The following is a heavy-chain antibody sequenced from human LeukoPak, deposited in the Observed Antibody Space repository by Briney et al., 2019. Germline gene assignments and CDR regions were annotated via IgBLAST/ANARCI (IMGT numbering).Heavy chain of an antibody. CDR1: GGTFSSYA. CDR3: ARVRNITIFGVVKSCWFDP. D-gene: IGHD3-3*01. J-gene: IGHJ5*02. Sequence: SVKVSCKASGGTFSSYAISWVRQAPGQGLEWMGGIIPIFGTANYAQKFQGRVTITTDESTSTAYMELSSLRSEDTAVYYCARVRNITIFGVVKSCWFDPWGQGTLVTVSS. V-gene: IGHV1-69*05. CDR2: IIPIFGTA.